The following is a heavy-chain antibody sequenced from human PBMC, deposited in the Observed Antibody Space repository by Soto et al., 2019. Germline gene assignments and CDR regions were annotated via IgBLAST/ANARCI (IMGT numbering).Heavy chain of an antibody. D-gene: IGHD2-2*01. CDR3: ATSTYCSSSTCYQWYGMDV. Sequence: QVQLVQSGAEEKKPGASVKVSCKASGYPFSNYAMHWVRQAPGQGLEWMWWINAGNGNSKYSQKFQGRVTITRDTSANTAYMELDSLRSEDTAVYYCATSTYCSSSTCYQWYGMDVWGQGTTVTVSS. V-gene: IGHV1-3*05. CDR2: INAGNGNS. CDR1: GYPFSNYA. J-gene: IGHJ6*02.